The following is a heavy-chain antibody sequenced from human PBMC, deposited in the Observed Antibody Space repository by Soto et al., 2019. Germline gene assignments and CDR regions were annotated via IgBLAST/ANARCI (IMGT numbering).Heavy chain of an antibody. V-gene: IGHV3-30*09. J-gene: IGHJ4*02. CDR1: PFTFRSYS. Sequence: QEQMVQSGGGVVQPGRSLRLSCAASPFTFRSYSMHWVRQAPGKGLEWVTSISYDGSKESYADSVKGRFAVSRDNSKNTLYLQMNSLRPEDTAVYYCARYCNGGACYSASLDCWGQGTQVTVSS. CDR2: ISYDGSKE. CDR3: ARYCNGGACYSASLDC. D-gene: IGHD2-15*01.